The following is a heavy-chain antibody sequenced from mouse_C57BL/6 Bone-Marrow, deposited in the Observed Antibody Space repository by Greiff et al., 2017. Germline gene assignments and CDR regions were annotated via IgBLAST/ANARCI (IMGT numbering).Heavy chain of an antibody. CDR1: GYAFSSSW. J-gene: IGHJ4*01. CDR2: IYPGDGDT. D-gene: IGHD1-1*01. V-gene: IGHV1-82*01. CDR3: AKEPKTVVATDYAMDY. Sequence: VQLQESGPELVKPGASVKISCKASGYAFSSSWMNWVKQRPGKGLEWIGRIYPGDGDTNYNGKFKGKATLTADKSSSTAYMQLSSLTSEDSAVYFCAKEPKTVVATDYAMDYWGQGTSVTVSS.